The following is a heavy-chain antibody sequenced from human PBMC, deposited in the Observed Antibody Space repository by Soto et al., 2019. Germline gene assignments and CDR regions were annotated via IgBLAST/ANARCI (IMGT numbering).Heavy chain of an antibody. J-gene: IGHJ4*02. V-gene: IGHV3-30-3*01. CDR2: ISYDGSNK. CDR1: GFTFSSYA. Sequence: PXESLSLSCAASGFTFSSYAMHWVRQAPGKGLEWVAVISYDGSNKYYADSVKGRFTISRDNSKNTLYLQMSSLRAEDTAVYYCARDDGPFDYWGQGTLVTVSS. CDR3: ARDDGPFDY.